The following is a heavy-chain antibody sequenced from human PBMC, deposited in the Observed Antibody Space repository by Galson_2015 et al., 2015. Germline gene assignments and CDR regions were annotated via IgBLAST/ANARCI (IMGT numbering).Heavy chain of an antibody. CDR2: INPVGGST. D-gene: IGHD1-1*01. Sequence: SVKVSCKASGYTFTSYYMHWVRQAPGHGLEWMGIINPVGGSTTYAQILQGRVTMTRDTSTSTFYMELSSLRSEDTAVYYCARDFTGTIRHGMDVWGQGTTVTVS. CDR3: ARDFTGTIRHGMDV. V-gene: IGHV1-46*01. J-gene: IGHJ6*02. CDR1: GYTFTSYY.